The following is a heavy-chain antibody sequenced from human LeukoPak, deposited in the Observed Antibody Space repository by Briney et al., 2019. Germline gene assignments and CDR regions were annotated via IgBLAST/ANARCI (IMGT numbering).Heavy chain of an antibody. CDR2: ISSSSGTI. CDR3: ARDRGYCSGGSCYSDY. V-gene: IGHV3-11*04. D-gene: IGHD2-15*01. Sequence: LSLTCTVSGVSISSSNSYWGWIRQPPGKGLEWVSFISSSSGTIYYADSVRGRFTISRDNAKNSLYLQMNSLRAEDTAVYYCARDRGYCSGGSCYSDYWGQGTLVTVSS. CDR1: GVSISSSN. J-gene: IGHJ4*02.